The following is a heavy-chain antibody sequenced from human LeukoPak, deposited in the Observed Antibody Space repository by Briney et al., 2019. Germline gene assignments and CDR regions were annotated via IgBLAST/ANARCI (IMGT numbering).Heavy chain of an antibody. CDR3: AKDYSSSWQRAPYYYYYMDV. V-gene: IGHV3-30*02. CDR2: IRYDGSNK. D-gene: IGHD6-13*01. Sequence: GGSLRLSCAASGFTFSSYGMHWVRQAPGKGLERVAFIRYDGSNKYYADSVKGRFTISRDNSRNTLYLQMNSLRAEDTAVYYCAKDYSSSWQRAPYYYYYMDVWGKGTTVTVSS. J-gene: IGHJ6*03. CDR1: GFTFSSYG.